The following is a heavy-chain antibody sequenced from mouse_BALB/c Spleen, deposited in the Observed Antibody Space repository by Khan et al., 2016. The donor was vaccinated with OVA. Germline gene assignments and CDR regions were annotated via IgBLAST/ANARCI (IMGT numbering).Heavy chain of an antibody. CDR1: GYTFTEYT. CDR2: INPKNGVT. V-gene: IGHV1-18*01. Sequence: VQLKESGPELVKPGASVKISCKTSGYTFTEYTLHWVKQSHGKSLEWIGVINPKNGVTSYNQKFKGKAKLTVDKSSSTAYMEFCSLTSEDSAVYYGARDAGRYWGQGTSVTVSS. D-gene: IGHD3-3*01. J-gene: IGHJ4*01. CDR3: ARDAGRY.